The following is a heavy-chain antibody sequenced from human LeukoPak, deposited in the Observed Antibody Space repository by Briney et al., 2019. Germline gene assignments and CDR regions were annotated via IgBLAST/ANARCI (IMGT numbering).Heavy chain of an antibody. CDR1: GFTFSRYS. D-gene: IGHD3-10*01. V-gene: IGHV3-21*01. Sequence: GGSLRLSCAASGFTFSRYSMNWVRQAPGKGLEWVSSISSTSIYIYYADSVKGRFTISRDNAKNSLCLQMNSLRAEDTAVYYCARVWELFYFDYWGQGTLVTVSS. J-gene: IGHJ4*02. CDR2: ISSTSIYI. CDR3: ARVWELFYFDY.